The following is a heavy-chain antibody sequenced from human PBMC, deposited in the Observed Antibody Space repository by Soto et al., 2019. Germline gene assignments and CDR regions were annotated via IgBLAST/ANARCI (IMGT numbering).Heavy chain of an antibody. CDR2: INSSGST. Sequence: SETLSLTCAVYGGTLSGYYWRCNRQPPGKGLECIGEINSSGSTNYNPSLTSGASISVDTSKNQFSLKLSSVTAADTAVYYCARAGFYGPYDAFEIWGQGTMVTVSS. CDR1: GGTLSGYY. D-gene: IGHD3-10*01. CDR3: ARAGFYGPYDAFEI. V-gene: IGHV4-34*01. J-gene: IGHJ3*02.